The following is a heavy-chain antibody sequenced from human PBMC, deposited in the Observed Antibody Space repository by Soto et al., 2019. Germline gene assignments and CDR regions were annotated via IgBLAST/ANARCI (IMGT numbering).Heavy chain of an antibody. V-gene: IGHV1-18*04. CDR1: CYALTSYG. J-gene: IGHJ4*02. CDR3: ARGYSGSYYLEPGIDY. CDR2: ISAYNGNT. D-gene: IGHD1-26*01. Sequence: RDPVRVACKASCYALTSYGISWVRQAPGQGLEWMGWISAYNGNTNYAQKLQGRVTMTTDTSTSTAYMELRSLRSDDTAVYYCARGYSGSYYLEPGIDYWGQGPLVTVSS.